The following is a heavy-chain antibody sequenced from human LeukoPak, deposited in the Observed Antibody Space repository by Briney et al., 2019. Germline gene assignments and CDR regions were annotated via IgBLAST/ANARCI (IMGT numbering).Heavy chain of an antibody. CDR3: ARGGGWYDY. CDR1: GGSMSSYY. J-gene: IGHJ4*02. Sequence: KTSETLSLTCTVSGGSMSSYYWSWIRQPPGKGLEWTGYIYYSGTTNYNPSLKSRVTIPVDTSKNQFSLKLTSVTAADTAVFYCARGGGWYDYWGQGTLVTVSS. D-gene: IGHD6-19*01. CDR2: IYYSGTT. V-gene: IGHV4-59*01.